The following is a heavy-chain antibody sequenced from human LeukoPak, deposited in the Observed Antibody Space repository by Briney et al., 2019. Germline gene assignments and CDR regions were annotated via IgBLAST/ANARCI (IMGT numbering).Heavy chain of an antibody. J-gene: IGHJ4*02. D-gene: IGHD5-18*01. CDR3: TKGRDTAMG. Sequence: SETLSLTCAVYGGSFSGYYWSWIRQPAGKGLEWIGRIYTSGSTNYNPSLKSRVTMSLDTSKNQFSLMLRSVTAADTAVYYCTKGRDTAMGWGQGTLVTVSS. CDR1: GGSFSGYY. CDR2: IYTSGST. V-gene: IGHV4-59*10.